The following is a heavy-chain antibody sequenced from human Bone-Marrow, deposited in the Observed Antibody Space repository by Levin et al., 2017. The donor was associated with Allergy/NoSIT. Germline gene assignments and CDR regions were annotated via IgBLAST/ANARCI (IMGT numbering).Heavy chain of an antibody. V-gene: IGHV3-30*18. CDR2: ISYDGSGK. CDR1: GFTFSNYG. J-gene: IGHJ6*02. CDR3: AKVPALYDYGSGNYFGRMDYSMDV. D-gene: IGHD3-10*01. Sequence: GGSLRLSCEASGFTFSNYGMHWVRQTPGKGLEWVAVISYDGSGKYYVDSVKGRFTISRDNAQNTLYLQMNSLRPEDTAVYYCAKVPALYDYGSGNYFGRMDYSMDVWGQGTTVTVSS.